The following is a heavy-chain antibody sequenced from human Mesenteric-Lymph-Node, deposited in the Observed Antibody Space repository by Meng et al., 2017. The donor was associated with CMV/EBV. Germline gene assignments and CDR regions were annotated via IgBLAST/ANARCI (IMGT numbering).Heavy chain of an antibody. CDR3: ARFSFWSGYYDAFDI. D-gene: IGHD3-3*01. V-gene: IGHV3-21*01. CDR2: ISSSSTYI. Sequence: GESLKISCAGSGITFSIYSMNWLRQAPGRGLEWVSSISSSSTYIYYADSVKGRFTISRDNAKNSLYLQMNSLRAEDTAVYYCARFSFWSGYYDAFDIWGQGTMVTVSS. J-gene: IGHJ3*02. CDR1: GITFSIYS.